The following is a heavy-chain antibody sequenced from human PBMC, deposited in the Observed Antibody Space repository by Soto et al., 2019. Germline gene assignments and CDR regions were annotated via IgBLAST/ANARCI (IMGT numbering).Heavy chain of an antibody. D-gene: IGHD4-17*01. V-gene: IGHV3-23*01. CDR3: AKSWAQYGDSEFDY. Sequence: GGSLRLSCAASGFTFSSYAMSWVRQAPGKGLEWVSAISGSGGSTYYADSGKGRFTISRDNSKNTLYLQMNSLRAEDTAVYYCAKSWAQYGDSEFDYWGQGTLVTVSS. CDR1: GFTFSSYA. J-gene: IGHJ4*02. CDR2: ISGSGGST.